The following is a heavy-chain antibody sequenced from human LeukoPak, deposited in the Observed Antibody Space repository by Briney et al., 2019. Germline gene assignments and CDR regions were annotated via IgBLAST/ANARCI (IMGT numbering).Heavy chain of an antibody. J-gene: IGHJ4*02. CDR2: ISWNGGNT. CDR1: GFKFDDYG. Sequence: PGGSVRLSCAASGFKFDDYGMCWVRQAPGKGLEWVSGISWNGGNTGYADSVKGRFTISRDNAKNSLFLQVNSLRADDTAFYYCAREGIYCVNGVCYLDYWGQGTLVTVYS. CDR3: AREGIYCVNGVCYLDY. V-gene: IGHV3-20*04. D-gene: IGHD2-8*01.